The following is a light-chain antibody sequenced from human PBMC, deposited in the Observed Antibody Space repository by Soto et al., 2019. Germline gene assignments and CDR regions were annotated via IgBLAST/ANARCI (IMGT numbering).Light chain of an antibody. CDR1: QSVSSY. V-gene: IGKV3-11*01. Sequence: EIVLTQSPATLSLSPGERATLSCRASQSVSSYLAWYQQKPGQAPRLLIYDASNRATGIPARFSSSGSGTDFTLTISSLEPEDFAVYYCQQRSNWLITFGQGTRLEMK. CDR3: QQRSNWLIT. J-gene: IGKJ5*01. CDR2: DAS.